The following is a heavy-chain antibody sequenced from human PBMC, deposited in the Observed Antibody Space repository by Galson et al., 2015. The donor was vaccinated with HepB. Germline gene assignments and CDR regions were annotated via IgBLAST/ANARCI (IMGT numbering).Heavy chain of an antibody. CDR3: ARLYDRGGLWARSDY. CDR2: IHYRGST. CDR1: GGSISGYS. D-gene: IGHD3-22*01. Sequence: ETLYLTCTVSGGSISGYSWTWIRQSPGKGLEWIGYIHYRGSTNYNPSLKSRVTISVDTSKNQFSLKLMSVTAADTSVYYCARLYDRGGLWARSDYWGQGNLVIVSS. V-gene: IGHV4-59*08. J-gene: IGHJ4*02.